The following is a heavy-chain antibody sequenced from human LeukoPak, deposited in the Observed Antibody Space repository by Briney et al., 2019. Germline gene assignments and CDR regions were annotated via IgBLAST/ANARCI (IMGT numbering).Heavy chain of an antibody. Sequence: PGGSLRLSCAASGFTFSSYAMHWVRQAPGKGLKWVAVISYDGSNKYYADSVKGRFTISRDNSKNTLYLQMNSLRAEDTAVYYCARAAVAGRESLDYWGQGTLVTVSS. J-gene: IGHJ4*02. D-gene: IGHD6-19*01. V-gene: IGHV3-30*04. CDR1: GFTFSSYA. CDR2: ISYDGSNK. CDR3: ARAAVAGRESLDY.